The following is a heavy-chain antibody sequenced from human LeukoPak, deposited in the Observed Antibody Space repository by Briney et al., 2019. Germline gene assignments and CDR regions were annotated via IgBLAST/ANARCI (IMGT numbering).Heavy chain of an antibody. J-gene: IGHJ4*02. V-gene: IGHV3-33*01. CDR3: ARDRSTTHFDY. D-gene: IGHD5/OR15-5a*01. Sequence: GGSLRLSCAASGFTFSSYGMHWVRQAQGKGLEWVAMIWYDGSNTYYADSVKGRFTISRDNSKNTLFLQMDSLRAEDTAVYYCARDRSTTHFDYWGQGTLVTVSS. CDR2: IWYDGSNT. CDR1: GFTFSSYG.